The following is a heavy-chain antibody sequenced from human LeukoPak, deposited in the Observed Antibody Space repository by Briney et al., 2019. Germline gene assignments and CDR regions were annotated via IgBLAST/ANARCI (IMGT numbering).Heavy chain of an antibody. CDR2: IYYSGST. D-gene: IGHD4-23*01. Sequence: SGTLSLTCTVSGDSISSSSYYWGWIRQPPGKELEWIGSIYYSGSTYYNPSLNSRVTISVDTSKNQFSLKLSSVTAADTAVYYCARDYLGGNPDAFDIWGQGTMVTVSS. CDR1: GDSISSSSYY. J-gene: IGHJ3*02. CDR3: ARDYLGGNPDAFDI. V-gene: IGHV4-39*07.